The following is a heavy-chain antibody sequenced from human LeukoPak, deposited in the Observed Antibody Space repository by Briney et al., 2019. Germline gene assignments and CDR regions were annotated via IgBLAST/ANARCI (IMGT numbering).Heavy chain of an antibody. V-gene: IGHV3-33*08. D-gene: IGHD2-2*01. Sequence: GGSLRLSCAASGFTFSSYGMHWVRQAPGKGLEWVAVIWYGGSNKYYADSVKGRFTISRDNAKNSLYLQMNSLRAEDTAVYYCARDDCSSTSCYEGDFDYWGQGTLVTVSS. CDR2: IWYGGSNK. J-gene: IGHJ4*02. CDR3: ARDDCSSTSCYEGDFDY. CDR1: GFTFSSYG.